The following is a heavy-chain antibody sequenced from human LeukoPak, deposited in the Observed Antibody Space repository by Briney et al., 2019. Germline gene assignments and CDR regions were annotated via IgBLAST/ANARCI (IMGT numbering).Heavy chain of an antibody. V-gene: IGHV1-2*02. CDR1: GYTFSDYY. Sequence: GASVKVSCKTSGYTFSDYYMHWVRQAPGQGLEWMGWINPNSGGTSYAQKFQGRVTMTRDTSISTAYIELSRLRSDDTAVYYCAREVLKYQLLIGWFDSWGQGTLVTVSS. CDR2: INPNSGGT. J-gene: IGHJ5*01. D-gene: IGHD2-8*01. CDR3: AREVLKYQLLIGWFDS.